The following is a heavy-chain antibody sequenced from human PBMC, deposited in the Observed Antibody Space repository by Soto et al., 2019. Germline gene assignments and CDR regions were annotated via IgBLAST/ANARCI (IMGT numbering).Heavy chain of an antibody. V-gene: IGHV3-23*01. J-gene: IGHJ4*02. CDR2: VSIGGST. CDR3: AKRRGAGGHFDY. Sequence: ASLVHSCAASGFTFNSYAMGWVRQGPGKGLEWVAVVSIGGSTHYADSVRGRFTISRDNSKNTLSLQMNSLTAEDTAVYFCAKRRGAGGHFDYWGQGALVTVSS. D-gene: IGHD2-15*01. CDR1: GFTFNSYA.